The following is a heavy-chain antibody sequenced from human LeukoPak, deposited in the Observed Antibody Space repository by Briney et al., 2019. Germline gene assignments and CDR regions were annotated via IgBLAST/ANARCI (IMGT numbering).Heavy chain of an antibody. CDR2: IYYSGST. V-gene: IGHV4-59*01. CDR3: ARDRYDILTDYSNFDY. Sequence: SETLSLTCTVSGGSISSYYWSWIRQPPGKGLEWIGYIYYSGSTNYNPSLKSRVTISVDTSKNQFSLKLSSVTAADTAVYYCARDRYDILTDYSNFDYWGPGTLVTVSS. D-gene: IGHD3-9*01. J-gene: IGHJ4*02. CDR1: GGSISSYY.